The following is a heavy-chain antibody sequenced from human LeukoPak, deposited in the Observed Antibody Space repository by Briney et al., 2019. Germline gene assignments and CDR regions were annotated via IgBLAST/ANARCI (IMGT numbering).Heavy chain of an antibody. CDR1: GGSISSSSYY. CDR2: IYHSGST. CDR3: ARDGGVTYYYFYYYMDV. J-gene: IGHJ6*03. Sequence: SEILSLTCTVSGGSISSSSYYWGWIRQPPGKGLEWIGSIYHSGSTYYNPSLKSRVIISVDTSKNQFSLKLSSVTAADTAVYYCARDGGVTYYYFYYYMDVWGKGTTVTVSS. D-gene: IGHD3-16*01. V-gene: IGHV4-39*07.